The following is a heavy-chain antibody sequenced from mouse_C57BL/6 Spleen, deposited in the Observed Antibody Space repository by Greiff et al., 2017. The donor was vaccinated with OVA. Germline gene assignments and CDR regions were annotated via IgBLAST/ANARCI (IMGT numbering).Heavy chain of an antibody. CDR1: GYSFTGYY. D-gene: IGHD2-5*01. Sequence: VQLQQSGPELVKPGASVKISCKASGYSFTGYYMNWVKQSPEKSLEWIGEINPSTGGTTYNQKFKAKATLTVDKSSSTAYMQLKSLTSEDSAVYYCARYSNYYAMDYWGQGTSVTGSS. V-gene: IGHV1-42*01. CDR3: ARYSNYYAMDY. J-gene: IGHJ4*01. CDR2: INPSTGGT.